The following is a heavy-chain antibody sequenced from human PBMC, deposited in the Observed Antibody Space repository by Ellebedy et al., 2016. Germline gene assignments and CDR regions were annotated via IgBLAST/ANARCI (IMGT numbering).Heavy chain of an antibody. J-gene: IGHJ4*02. Sequence: SETLSLTXAVYGGSFSGYYWSWIRQPPGKGLEWIGEINHSGSTNYNPSLKSRVTISVDTSKNQFSLKLSSVTAADTAVYYCARSRSGSYLWAHWGQGTLVTVSS. CDR2: INHSGST. V-gene: IGHV4-34*01. D-gene: IGHD3-10*01. CDR1: GGSFSGYY. CDR3: ARSRSGSYLWAH.